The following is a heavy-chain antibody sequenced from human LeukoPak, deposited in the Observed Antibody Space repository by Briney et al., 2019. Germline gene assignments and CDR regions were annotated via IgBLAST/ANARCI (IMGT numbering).Heavy chain of an antibody. V-gene: IGHV3-23*01. CDR3: AKGSFSNWPYYFDY. Sequence: GGSLRLSRAASGFTFSSYSMTWVRQVPGKGLEWVSSVSGSGGMTDYADSVKGRFTISRDNSKNTVYLQMNSLRADDTAIYYCAKGSFSNWPYYFDYWGQGTLVTVSS. D-gene: IGHD5-24*01. J-gene: IGHJ4*01. CDR1: GFTFSSYS. CDR2: VSGSGGMT.